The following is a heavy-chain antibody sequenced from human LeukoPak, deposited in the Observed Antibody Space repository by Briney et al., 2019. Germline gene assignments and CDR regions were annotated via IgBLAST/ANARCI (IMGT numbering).Heavy chain of an antibody. J-gene: IGHJ4*02. D-gene: IGHD3-9*01. V-gene: IGHV3-21*01. CDR3: ARDPGQLTYYDILTGYYPYYFDY. CDR1: GFTFSSYS. Sequence: GGSLRLSCAASGFTFSSYSMNWVRQAPGKGLEWVSSISSSSYIYYADSVKGRFTISRDNAKNSLYLQMNSLRAEATAVYYCARDPGQLTYYDILTGYYPYYFDYWGQGTLVTVSS. CDR2: ISSSSYI.